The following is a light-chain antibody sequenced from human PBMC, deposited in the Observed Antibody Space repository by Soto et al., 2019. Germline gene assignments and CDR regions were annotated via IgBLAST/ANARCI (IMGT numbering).Light chain of an antibody. Sequence: QSALTQPASVSGSPGQSITISCTGTSSDVGGYNYVSWYQQHPGKAPKLMIYDVSNRPSGVSNRFSGSKSGNTASLTISGLQAEDEADYFCSSYTSSSPRYVVFGGGTKLTV. CDR2: DVS. V-gene: IGLV2-14*01. CDR1: SSDVGGYNY. CDR3: SSYTSSSPRYVV. J-gene: IGLJ2*01.